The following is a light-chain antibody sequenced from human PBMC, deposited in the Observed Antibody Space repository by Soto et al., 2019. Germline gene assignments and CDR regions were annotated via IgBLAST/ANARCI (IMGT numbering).Light chain of an antibody. CDR3: SSYTSSSTYV. CDR2: DVS. V-gene: IGLV2-14*01. J-gene: IGLJ1*01. Sequence: QSALTQPASVSGSPGQSITISCTGTSSDVGGYNYVSWYLQQPGKAPKLMIYDVSIRPSGVSDRLSGSKSGNTASLTISGLKAEDEADYYCSSYTSSSTYVFGTGTKVTVL. CDR1: SSDVGGYNY.